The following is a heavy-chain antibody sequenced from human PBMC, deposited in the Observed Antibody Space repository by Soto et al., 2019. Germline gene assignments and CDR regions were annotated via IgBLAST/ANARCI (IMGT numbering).Heavy chain of an antibody. D-gene: IGHD1-1*01. Sequence: GGSLRLSCAASGFTFSKFGMHWVRQAPDTGLDWVAAVTYDGTNKYYADSGKGRVTISRDTAKNTLYLQMNSLRAEDTAVYYCAREIVTTGEYYFDSWGLGTLVTVSS. CDR1: GFTFSKFG. V-gene: IGHV3-30*03. CDR2: VTYDGTNK. CDR3: AREIVTTGEYYFDS. J-gene: IGHJ4*02.